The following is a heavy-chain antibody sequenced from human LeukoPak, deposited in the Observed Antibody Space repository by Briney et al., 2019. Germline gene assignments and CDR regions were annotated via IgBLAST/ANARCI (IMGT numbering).Heavy chain of an antibody. CDR1: GFALCIYG. D-gene: IGHD5-12*01. J-gene: IGHJ4*02. V-gene: IGHV3-30*02. CDR3: AREPNGGYHSGGPKY. CDR2: VRFDGSNE. Sequence: GGSLRLSCAASGFALCIYGMHWVRQAPGKGLEWVAFVRFDGSNEYYADSVKGRFRISRDTSKNTLYLQMNSMRVEDTAVYSCAREPNGGYHSGGPKYWGLGTLVTVSS.